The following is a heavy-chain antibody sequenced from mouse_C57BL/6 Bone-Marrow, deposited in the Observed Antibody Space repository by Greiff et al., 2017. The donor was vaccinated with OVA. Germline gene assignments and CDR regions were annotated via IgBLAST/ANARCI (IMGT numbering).Heavy chain of an antibody. CDR3: VRHGTTVVEDYAMDY. J-gene: IGHJ4*01. V-gene: IGHV10-1*01. Sequence: EVQLVESGGGLVQPKGSLKLSCAASGFSFNTYAMNWVRQAPGKGLEWVARIRSKSNNYATYYADSVKDRFTISRDDSESMLYLQMNNLKTEDTAMYYCVRHGTTVVEDYAMDYWGQGTSVTVSS. D-gene: IGHD1-1*01. CDR2: IRSKSNNYAT. CDR1: GFSFNTYA.